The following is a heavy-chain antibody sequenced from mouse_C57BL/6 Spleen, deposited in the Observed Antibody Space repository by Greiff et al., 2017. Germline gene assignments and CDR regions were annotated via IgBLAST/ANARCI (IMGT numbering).Heavy chain of an antibody. CDR2: IDPSDSYT. V-gene: IGHV1-69*01. D-gene: IGHD2-14*01. CDR1: GYTFTSYW. Sequence: VQLQQPGAELVMPGASVKLSCKASGYTFTSYWMHWVKQRPGQGLEWIGEIDPSDSYTNYNQKFKGKSTLTVDKSSSTAYMHLSSLTSEDSAVYYCARERYLDYWGQGTTLTVAS. CDR3: ARERYLDY. J-gene: IGHJ2*01.